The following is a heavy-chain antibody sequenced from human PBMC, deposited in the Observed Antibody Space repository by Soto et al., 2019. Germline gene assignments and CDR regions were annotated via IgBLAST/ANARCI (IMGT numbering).Heavy chain of an antibody. V-gene: IGHV3-30-3*01. CDR3: ARDRVVAVAGTVWRYYGMDV. J-gene: IGHJ6*02. Sequence: QVQLVESGGGVVQPGRSLRLSCAASGFTFSSYAMHWVRQAPGKGLEWVAVISYDGSNKYYADSVKGRFTISRDNSKNTLYLQMNSLRAEDTAVYYCARDRVVAVAGTVWRYYGMDVWGQGTTVTVS. D-gene: IGHD6-19*01. CDR2: ISYDGSNK. CDR1: GFTFSSYA.